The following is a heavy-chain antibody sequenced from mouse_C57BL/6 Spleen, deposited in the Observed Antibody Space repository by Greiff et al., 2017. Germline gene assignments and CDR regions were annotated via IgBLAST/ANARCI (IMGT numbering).Heavy chain of an antibody. CDR1: GYTFTGYW. Sequence: QVQLKQSGAELMKPGASVKLSCKATGYTFTGYWIEWVKQRPGHGLEWIGEILPGSGSTNYNEKFKGKATVTADTSSNTAYMQLSSLTTEDSAIYDCATDGYYVGKYYAMDYWGQGTSVTVSS. D-gene: IGHD2-3*01. V-gene: IGHV1-9*01. J-gene: IGHJ4*01. CDR2: ILPGSGST. CDR3: ATDGYYVGKYYAMDY.